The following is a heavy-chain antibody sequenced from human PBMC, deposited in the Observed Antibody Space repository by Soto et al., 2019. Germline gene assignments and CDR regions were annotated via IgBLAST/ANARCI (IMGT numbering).Heavy chain of an antibody. D-gene: IGHD4-17*01. CDR2: IYPGDSDT. J-gene: IGHJ6*02. Sequence: GQSLTLSCKGSGYTFATYWSGWVRQTPGKGLEWMGIIYPGDSDTRYSPSFQGQVTISADKSISTAYLQWTSLKASDTAMYYCARVKYGERGDYYYGMDVWGQGHTVTVSS. CDR1: GYTFATYW. V-gene: IGHV5-51*01. CDR3: ARVKYGERGDYYYGMDV.